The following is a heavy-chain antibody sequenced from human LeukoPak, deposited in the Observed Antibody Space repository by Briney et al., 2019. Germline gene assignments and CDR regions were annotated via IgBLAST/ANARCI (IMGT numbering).Heavy chain of an antibody. D-gene: IGHD2-21*02. CDR1: EFTFSSYA. CDR2: ISGSGDST. Sequence: PGGSLRLSCAASEFTFSSYAMSWVRQAPGKGLEWVSAISGSGDSTYYADSVKGRFTISRDNSKNTLYLQMNSLRAEDTAVYYCARDPLAYCGGDCYPDCWGQGTLVTVSS. V-gene: IGHV3-23*01. CDR3: ARDPLAYCGGDCYPDC. J-gene: IGHJ4*02.